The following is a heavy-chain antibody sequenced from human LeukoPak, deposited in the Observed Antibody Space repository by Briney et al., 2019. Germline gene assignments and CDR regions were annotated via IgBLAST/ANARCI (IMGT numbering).Heavy chain of an antibody. CDR3: ARDASPVAGFDY. D-gene: IGHD2-15*01. V-gene: IGHV4-61*02. CDR2: IYTSGST. J-gene: IGHJ4*02. Sequence: SQTLSLACTVSGGSISSGSYYWSWIRQPAGKGLEWIGRIYTSGSTNYNPSLKSRVTISVDTSKNQFSLKLSSVTAADTAVYYCARDASPVAGFDYWGQGTLVTVSS. CDR1: GGSISSGSYY.